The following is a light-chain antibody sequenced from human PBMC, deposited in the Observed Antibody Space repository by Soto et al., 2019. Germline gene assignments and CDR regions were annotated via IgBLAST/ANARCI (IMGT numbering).Light chain of an antibody. Sequence: QSVLTQPASVSGSPGQSITISCTGTSSDVGGYNYVSWYQQHPGKAPKLMIYEVSNRPSGVSNRLFGSKSGNTASLTISGLQAEDEADYFCNSYGSTSTRYVFGTGTKVTVL. V-gene: IGLV2-14*01. CDR3: NSYGSTSTRYV. J-gene: IGLJ1*01. CDR2: EVS. CDR1: SSDVGGYNY.